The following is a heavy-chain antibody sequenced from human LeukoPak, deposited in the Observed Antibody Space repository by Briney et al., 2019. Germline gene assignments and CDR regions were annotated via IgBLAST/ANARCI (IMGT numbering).Heavy chain of an antibody. CDR1: GFTFSSFW. J-gene: IGHJ4*02. D-gene: IGHD4-17*01. V-gene: IGHV3-7*05. Sequence: PGEPLRLSCAASGFTFSSFWMTWVRQAPGKGLEWVANIKRDGSEKYYVDSVKGRFTISRDNAKNSLYLQMNSLRAEDTAMYYCARGRTADYWGQGTLVTVSS. CDR2: IKRDGSEK. CDR3: ARGRTADY.